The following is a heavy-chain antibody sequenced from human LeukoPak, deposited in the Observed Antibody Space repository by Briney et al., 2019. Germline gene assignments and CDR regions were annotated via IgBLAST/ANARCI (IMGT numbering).Heavy chain of an antibody. D-gene: IGHD6-13*01. CDR3: ARGSYTSSWYSLLRRAPFDP. CDR1: GYTFISYD. V-gene: IGHV1-8*01. J-gene: IGHJ5*02. Sequence: ASVKVSCKASGYTFISYDINWGRQPTGQGREWMGWMDPNSGNTVYAQKFQGRVTLTRNTSISTAYLQLSSLRSDDTALYYCARGSYTSSWYSLLRRAPFDPWGQGTLVTVSS. CDR2: MDPNSGNT.